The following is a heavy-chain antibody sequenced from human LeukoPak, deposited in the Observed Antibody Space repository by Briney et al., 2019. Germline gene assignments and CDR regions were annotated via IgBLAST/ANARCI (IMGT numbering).Heavy chain of an antibody. J-gene: IGHJ5*02. CDR1: GFTVSNSY. V-gene: IGHV3-53*01. CDR3: AREQNYWFGP. D-gene: IGHD1-7*01. Sequence: GGSLRLSCAASGFTVSNSYTTWVRQAPGKGLEYVSFIYPAGTTSYADSVKSRFTISRDSSKNTLYLQMNSLRAADTAVYYCAREQNYWFGPWGRGSLVTVSS. CDR2: IYPAGTT.